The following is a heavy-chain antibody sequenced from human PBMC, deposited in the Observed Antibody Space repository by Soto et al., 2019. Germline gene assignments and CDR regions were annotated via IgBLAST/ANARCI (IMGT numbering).Heavy chain of an antibody. CDR3: ARLNRPEAGFVNYMDV. CDR2: VYPGDSDT. Sequence: PGESLKISCEGSGYSFTTYWIAWVRQMPGKGLEWMGIVYPGDSDTRYSPSFQGQVTISADKSITTAYLQWSSLKALVTVVYYCARLNRPEAGFVNYMDVWGKGTTVTVSS. V-gene: IGHV5-51*01. D-gene: IGHD3-3*01. CDR1: GYSFTTYW. J-gene: IGHJ6*03.